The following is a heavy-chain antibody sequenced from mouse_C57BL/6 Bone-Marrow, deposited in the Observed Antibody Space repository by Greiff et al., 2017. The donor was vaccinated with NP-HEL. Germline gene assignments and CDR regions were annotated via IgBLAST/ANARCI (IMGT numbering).Heavy chain of an antibody. V-gene: IGHV1-81*01. D-gene: IGHD1-2*01. CDR2: IYPRSGNT. J-gene: IGHJ3*01. CDR1: GYTFTSYG. CDR3: ARERLLRPAWFAY. Sequence: VKLVESGAELARPGASVKLSCKASGYTFTSYGISWVKQRTGQGLEWIGEIYPRSGNTYYNEKFKGKATLTADKSSSTAYMELRSLTSEDSAVYFCARERLLRPAWFAYWGQGTLVTVSA.